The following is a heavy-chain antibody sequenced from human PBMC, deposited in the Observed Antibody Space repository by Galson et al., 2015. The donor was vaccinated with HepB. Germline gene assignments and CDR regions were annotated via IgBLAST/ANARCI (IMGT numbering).Heavy chain of an antibody. CDR2: ISSSSGTI. J-gene: IGHJ4*02. D-gene: IGHD1-26*01. V-gene: IGHV3-48*02. CDR3: ARQHSGSYGY. Sequence: SLRLSCAASGFPFSSYSMNWVRQAPGNGLEWVSYISSSSGTIYYADSVKGRFTISRDNAKNSLYLQMNSLRDEDTAAYYCARQHSGSYGYWGQGTLVTVSS. CDR1: GFPFSSYS.